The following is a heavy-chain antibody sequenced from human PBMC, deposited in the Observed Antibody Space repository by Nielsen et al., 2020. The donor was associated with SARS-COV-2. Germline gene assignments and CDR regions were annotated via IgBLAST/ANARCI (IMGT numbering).Heavy chain of an antibody. CDR1: GYTFTGYY. CDR2: INPSGGST. CDR3: AREPYSSSWYGDY. V-gene: IGHV1-46*01. D-gene: IGHD6-13*01. Sequence: ASVKVSCKASGYTFTGYYMHWVRQAPGQGLEWMGIINPSGGSTSYAQKFQGRVTITRDTSASTAYMELSSLRSEDTAVYYCAREPYSSSWYGDYWGQGTLVTVSS. J-gene: IGHJ4*02.